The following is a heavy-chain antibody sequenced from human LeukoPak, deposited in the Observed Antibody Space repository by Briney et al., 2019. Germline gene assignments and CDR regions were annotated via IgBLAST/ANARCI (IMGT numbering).Heavy chain of an antibody. Sequence: GGSLRLSCAASGFTFSSYGMHWVRQAPGKGLEWVAVIWYGGSNKYYADSVKGRFTISGDNSKNTLYLQMNSLRAEDTAVYYCAKDGEPVGFDIWGQGTMVTVSS. J-gene: IGHJ3*02. CDR1: GFTFSSYG. CDR2: IWYGGSNK. D-gene: IGHD1-26*01. V-gene: IGHV3-30*02. CDR3: AKDGEPVGFDI.